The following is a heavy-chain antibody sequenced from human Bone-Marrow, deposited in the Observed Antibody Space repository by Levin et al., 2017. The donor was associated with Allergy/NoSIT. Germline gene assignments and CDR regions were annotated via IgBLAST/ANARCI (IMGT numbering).Heavy chain of an antibody. D-gene: IGHD3-3*01. CDR2: IKSKTDGGTT. Sequence: GGSLRLSCAASGFTFSNAWMSWVRQAPGKGLEWVGRIKSKTDGGTTDYAAPVKGRFTISRDDSKNTLYLQMNSLKTEDTAVYYCTTVRRDFWSGYYLGWGQGTLVTVSS. CDR3: TTVRRDFWSGYYLG. J-gene: IGHJ4*02. V-gene: IGHV3-15*01. CDR1: GFTFSNAW.